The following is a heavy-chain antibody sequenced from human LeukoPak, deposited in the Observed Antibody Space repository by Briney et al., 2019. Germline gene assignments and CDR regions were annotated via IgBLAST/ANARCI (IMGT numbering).Heavy chain of an antibody. CDR3: ARDGHYDSSGYYAVFDH. J-gene: IGHJ4*02. CDR2: ISSSSSYI. Sequence: GGSLRLSCAASGFTFSSYSMNWVRQAPGRGLEWVSSISSSSSYIYYADSAKGRFTISRDNAKNSLYLQMNSLRAEDTAVYYCARDGHYDSSGYYAVFDHWGQGTLVTVSS. D-gene: IGHD3-22*01. V-gene: IGHV3-21*01. CDR1: GFTFSSYS.